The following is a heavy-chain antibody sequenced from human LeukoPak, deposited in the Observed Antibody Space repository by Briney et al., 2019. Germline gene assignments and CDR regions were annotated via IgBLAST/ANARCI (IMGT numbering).Heavy chain of an antibody. CDR1: GFTFSSYA. Sequence: GGSLRLSCAASGFTFSSYAMSWVRQAPGKGLEWVSSISGSSGRTYYADSVKGRITISRDNSKNTLYLQMNSLRAEDTAIYYCAKELAVAGRDWGRATLVTVSS. CDR3: AKELAVAGRD. J-gene: IGHJ4*02. V-gene: IGHV3-23*01. D-gene: IGHD6-19*01. CDR2: ISGSSGRT.